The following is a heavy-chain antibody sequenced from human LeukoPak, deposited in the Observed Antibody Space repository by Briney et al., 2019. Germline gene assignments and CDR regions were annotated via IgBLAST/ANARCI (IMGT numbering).Heavy chain of an antibody. V-gene: IGHV4-59*01. J-gene: IGHJ4*02. Sequence: SETLSLTCTVSGGSISSYHWSWIRQPPGKGLERIGYIYNSGSTNYNPSLKSRVTISIDTSKNQISLKLSSVTAADTAVYYCARGRISSSYWGQGTLVTVSS. CDR3: ARGRISSSY. CDR2: IYNSGST. CDR1: GGSISSYH. D-gene: IGHD6-13*01.